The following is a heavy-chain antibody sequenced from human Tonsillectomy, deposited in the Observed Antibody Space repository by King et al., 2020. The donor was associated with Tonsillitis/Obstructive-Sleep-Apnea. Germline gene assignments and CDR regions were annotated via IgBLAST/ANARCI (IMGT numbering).Heavy chain of an antibody. J-gene: IGHJ4*02. CDR2: IDHSGST. Sequence: HVQLQQWGAGLLKPSETLSLTCAVYDGSFSGYYWIWIRQPPEKGLEWIGEIDHSGSTNYNPSLKSRVTISVDTSKNQFSLKLSSVTAADTAVYYCAREIALNQFDNWGQGTLVTVSS. CDR1: DGSFSGYY. CDR3: AREIALNQFDN. V-gene: IGHV4-34*01. D-gene: IGHD2-21*01.